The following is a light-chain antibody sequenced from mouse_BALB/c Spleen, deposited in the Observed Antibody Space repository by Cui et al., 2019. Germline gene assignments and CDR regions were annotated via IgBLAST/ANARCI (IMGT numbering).Light chain of an antibody. CDR1: SSVSY. Sequence: QIVLAHSPAIMSASPGGKATLSCSSSSSVSYMYWYQQKPGSSSKPLIYRTSNLASGVPARFSGSGSGTSYSLTISSMEPEDAATYYCQQYHSYPLTFGAGTKLELK. CDR3: QQYHSYPLT. V-gene: IGKV4-61*01. CDR2: RTS. J-gene: IGKJ5*01.